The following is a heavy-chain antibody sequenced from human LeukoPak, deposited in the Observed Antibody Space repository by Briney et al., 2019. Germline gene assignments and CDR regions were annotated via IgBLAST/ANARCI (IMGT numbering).Heavy chain of an antibody. V-gene: IGHV4-31*03. Sequence: SSETLSLTCTVSGASVSSGRYYWSWIRQHPGKGLEWIAYIVDSERIYYNPSLKSRLILSLDTSENQFSLNLSSMTAADTAAYFCASGYGSGWFDAWGQGTLVAVSS. CDR1: GASVSSGRYY. CDR3: ASGYGSGWFDA. D-gene: IGHD5-18*01. CDR2: IVDSERI. J-gene: IGHJ5*02.